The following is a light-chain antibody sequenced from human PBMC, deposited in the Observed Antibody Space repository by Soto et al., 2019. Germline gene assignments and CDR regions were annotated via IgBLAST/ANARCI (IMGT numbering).Light chain of an antibody. J-gene: IGKJ1*01. Sequence: IRMTMSLSSLSATTRDTVIITCRASQDISYYVAWYQQKPGKAPKLLIYKASYLQSWVPSTFSGSGSGTEFTLTISILQPDDFATHYCQQYTSYSSWTFGQGGKVDI. CDR1: QDISYY. V-gene: IGKV1-5*03. CDR3: QQYTSYSSWT. CDR2: KAS.